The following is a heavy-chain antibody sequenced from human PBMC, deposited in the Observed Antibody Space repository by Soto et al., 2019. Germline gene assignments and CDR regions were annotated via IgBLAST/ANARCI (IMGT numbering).Heavy chain of an antibody. Sequence: SETLSLTCAVNGGSLSGYYWSWIRQSPGKGLEWIGEINHRGSSDYNPSLKSRVTISIDASKNHVTLELTSVTAADTAVYYCARSDNRNSLYGVDVWGQGTAVTVS. D-gene: IGHD1-7*01. J-gene: IGHJ6*02. CDR1: GGSLSGYY. CDR3: ARSDNRNSLYGVDV. CDR2: INHRGSS. V-gene: IGHV4-34*01.